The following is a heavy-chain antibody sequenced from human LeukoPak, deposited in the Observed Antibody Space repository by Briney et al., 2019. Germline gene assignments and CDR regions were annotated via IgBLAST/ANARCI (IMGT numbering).Heavy chain of an antibody. CDR3: ARGKEIVVDGMDV. D-gene: IGHD3-22*01. V-gene: IGHV1-69*04. J-gene: IGHJ6*02. CDR1: GGTFSSYA. CDR2: IIPILGIA. Sequence: SVKVSCKASGGTFSSYAISWVRQAPGQGLEWMGRIIPILGIANYAQKFQGRVTITADKSTSTAYMELSSLRSEDTAVYYCARGKEIVVDGMDVWGQGTTVTVS.